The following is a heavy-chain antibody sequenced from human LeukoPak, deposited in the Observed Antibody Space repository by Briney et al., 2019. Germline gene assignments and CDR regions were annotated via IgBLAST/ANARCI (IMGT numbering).Heavy chain of an antibody. V-gene: IGHV4-59*01. J-gene: IGHJ6*02. CDR3: ARGFVGARYYYYYGMDV. CDR2: IYYSGST. CDR1: GGSISSYY. D-gene: IGHD1-26*01. Sequence: PSETLSLTCTVSGGSISSYYWSWIRQPPGKGLEWIGYIYYSGSTNYNPSLKSRVTISVDTSKNQFSLKLSSVTAADTAVYYCARGFVGARYYYYYGMDVWGRGTTVTVSS.